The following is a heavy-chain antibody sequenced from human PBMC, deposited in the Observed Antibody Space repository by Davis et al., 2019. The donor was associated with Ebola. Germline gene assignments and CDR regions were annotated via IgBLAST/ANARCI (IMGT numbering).Heavy chain of an antibody. Sequence: MPSETLSLTCTVSGGSISSSSYYWGWIRQPPGKGLVWTGSIYYSGSTYYNPSLKSPVTISVATSKNQFPLKLSSVTAADTAVYYCARDGSSWANCYYYYGMDVWGQGTTVTVSS. CDR1: GGSISSSSYY. CDR3: ARDGSSWANCYYYYGMDV. V-gene: IGHV4-39*01. D-gene: IGHD7-27*01. J-gene: IGHJ6*02. CDR2: IYYSGST.